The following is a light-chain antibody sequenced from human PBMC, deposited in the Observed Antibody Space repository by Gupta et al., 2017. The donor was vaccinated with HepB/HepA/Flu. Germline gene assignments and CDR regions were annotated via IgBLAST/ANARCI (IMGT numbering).Light chain of an antibody. V-gene: IGKV4-1*01. CDR2: WAS. CDR3: QQYYSTPPWT. Sequence: DIVMTQSPDSLAVSLGERATINCKSSQSVLYSSNNKNYLAWYQQKPGRPPKLLIYWASTRDSGGPDRFSSSRSGTDFTLTISSLQAEDVAVYYCQQYYSTPPWTFGQGTKVEIK. CDR1: QSVLYSSNNKNY. J-gene: IGKJ1*01.